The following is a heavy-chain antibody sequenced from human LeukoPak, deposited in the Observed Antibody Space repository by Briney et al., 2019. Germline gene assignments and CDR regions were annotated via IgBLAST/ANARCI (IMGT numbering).Heavy chain of an antibody. CDR2: IYTSGST. CDR3: ARSQDRRITIFGVVTNWFDP. J-gene: IGHJ5*02. D-gene: IGHD3-3*01. Sequence: PSETLSLTCTVSGGSISSYYWSWIRQPAGKGLEWIGRIYTSGSTNYNPSLKSRVTISVDTSKNQFSLKLSSVTAADTAVYYCARSQDRRITIFGVVTNWFDPWGQGTLVTVSS. V-gene: IGHV4-4*07. CDR1: GGSISSYY.